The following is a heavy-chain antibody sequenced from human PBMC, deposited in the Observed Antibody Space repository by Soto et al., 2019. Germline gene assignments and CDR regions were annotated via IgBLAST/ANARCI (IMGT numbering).Heavy chain of an antibody. J-gene: IGHJ3*01. CDR1: GFTFSKYN. CDR2: IWFDGSNQ. Sequence: GGSLRLSCVASGFTFSKYNMHWVRQAPGKGLEWVAVIWFDGSNQYYAGPVQGRFTISRDNSRNTLYLQMNGLRAEDTAVYHCARDLYATYPSDAFNVWGQGTSVTVSS. D-gene: IGHD2-2*01. V-gene: IGHV3-33*01. CDR3: ARDLYATYPSDAFNV.